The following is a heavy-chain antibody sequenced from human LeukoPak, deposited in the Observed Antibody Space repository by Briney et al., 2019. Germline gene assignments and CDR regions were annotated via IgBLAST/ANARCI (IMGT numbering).Heavy chain of an antibody. D-gene: IGHD2-15*01. CDR3: ARDGVALY. J-gene: IGHJ4*02. CDR1: GFTFSSYG. V-gene: IGHV3-23*01. Sequence: GGSLRLSCAASGFTFSSYGMSWVRQAPGKGLEWVSAIETGGASTYYADSVKGRFSISRDNSKNTLYLQMNSLRAEDTAVYYCARDGVALYWGQGTLVTVSS. CDR2: IETGGAST.